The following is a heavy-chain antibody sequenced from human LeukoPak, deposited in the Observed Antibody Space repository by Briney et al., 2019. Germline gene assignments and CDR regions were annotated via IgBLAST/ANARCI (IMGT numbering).Heavy chain of an antibody. CDR1: GGSISSYS. D-gene: IGHD5-18*01. Sequence: PSETLSLTCTVSGGSISSYSWSWIRQPAGKGLEGIGRIYTSGSTNYNPSLKSRVTMSVDTSKNQFSLKLSSVTAADTAVYYCARRGTQGSYGPYYYYYYMDVWGKGTTVTISS. CDR2: IYTSGST. V-gene: IGHV4-4*07. J-gene: IGHJ6*03. CDR3: ARRGTQGSYGPYYYYYYMDV.